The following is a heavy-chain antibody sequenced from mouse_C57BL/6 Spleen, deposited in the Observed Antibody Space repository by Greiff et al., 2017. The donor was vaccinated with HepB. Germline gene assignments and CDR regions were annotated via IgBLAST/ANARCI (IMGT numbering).Heavy chain of an antibody. D-gene: IGHD2-1*01. V-gene: IGHV1-61*01. CDR1: GYTFTSYW. CDR2: IYPSDSET. CDR3: ARWGNYGPWHAMDY. Sequence: QVQLQQPGAELVRPGSSVKLSCKASGYTFTSYWMDWVKQRPGQGLEWIGNIYPSDSETHYNQKFKDKATLTVDKSSSTAYMQLSSLTSEDSAVYYCARWGNYGPWHAMDYWGQGTSVTVSS. J-gene: IGHJ4*01.